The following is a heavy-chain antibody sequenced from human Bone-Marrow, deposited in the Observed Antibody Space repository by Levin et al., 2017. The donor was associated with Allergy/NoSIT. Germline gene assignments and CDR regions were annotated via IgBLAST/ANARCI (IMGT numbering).Heavy chain of an antibody. J-gene: IGHJ3*02. Sequence: GESLKISCAASGFTFSSYAMSWVRQAPGKGLEWVSAISGSGGSTYYADSVKGRFTISRDNSKNTLYLQMNSLRAEDTAVYYCAKDVRFLASDGPDAFDIWGQGTMVTVSS. D-gene: IGHD3-3*01. CDR3: AKDVRFLASDGPDAFDI. CDR2: ISGSGGST. CDR1: GFTFSSYA. V-gene: IGHV3-23*01.